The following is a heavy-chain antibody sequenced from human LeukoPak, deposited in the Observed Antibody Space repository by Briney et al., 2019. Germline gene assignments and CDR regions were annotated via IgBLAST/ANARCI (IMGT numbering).Heavy chain of an antibody. CDR1: GFTFSSFE. V-gene: IGHV3-48*03. CDR3: ARAYLAYNHDSSGNYYFDY. J-gene: IGHJ4*02. D-gene: IGHD3-22*01. CDR2: ISSSGSAI. Sequence: GGSLRLSCAASGFTFSSFEMNWVRQAPGKGLEWLSYISSSGSAIYYADSVKGRFTISRDNAKNSLYLQMNSLRAEDTAVYFCARAYLAYNHDSSGNYYFDYWGQGTLVTVSS.